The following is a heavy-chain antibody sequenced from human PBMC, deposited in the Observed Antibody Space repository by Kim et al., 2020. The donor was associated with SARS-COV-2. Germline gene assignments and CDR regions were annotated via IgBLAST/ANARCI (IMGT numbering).Heavy chain of an antibody. D-gene: IGHD2-21*01. CDR1: GFTFSSYE. Sequence: GGSLRLSCAVSGFTFSSYEMNWVRQAPGKGLEWVSYISSSGSTIYYADSVKGRFTISRGNAKNSLYLQMNSLRAEDTAVYYCARTYSNSYYYYGMDVWGQGTTVTVSS. CDR2: ISSSGSTI. J-gene: IGHJ6*02. V-gene: IGHV3-48*03. CDR3: ARTYSNSYYYYGMDV.